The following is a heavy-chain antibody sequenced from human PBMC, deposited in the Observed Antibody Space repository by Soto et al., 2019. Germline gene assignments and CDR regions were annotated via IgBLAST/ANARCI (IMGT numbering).Heavy chain of an antibody. D-gene: IGHD2-21*01. V-gene: IGHV4-31*03. CDR1: GAALNSGNYY. J-gene: IGHJ5*02. CDR2: IYVTGAV. CDR3: ARLRIATNNYKWFDP. Sequence: SETLSLTCSVSGAALNSGNYYWRWIRQVPGKGLEWIGHIYVTGAVDYNPSLRDRITISQDTSERQFSLTLRLVTAADTAVYYCARLRIATNNYKWFDPWGQGTLVTVSS.